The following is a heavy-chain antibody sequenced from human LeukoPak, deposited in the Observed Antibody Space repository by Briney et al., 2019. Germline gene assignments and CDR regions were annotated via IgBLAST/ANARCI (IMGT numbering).Heavy chain of an antibody. CDR2: ISSSSSYI. CDR1: GFTFSSYS. CDR3: ARWYSSSWYGAFDI. Sequence: GGSLRLSCAASGFTFSSYSMNWVRQAPGKGLEWVSSISSSSSYIYYADSVKGRFTISRDNAKNSLYLQMNSLRAEDTAVYYCARWYSSSWYGAFDIWGQGTMVTVSS. D-gene: IGHD6-13*01. V-gene: IGHV3-21*01. J-gene: IGHJ3*02.